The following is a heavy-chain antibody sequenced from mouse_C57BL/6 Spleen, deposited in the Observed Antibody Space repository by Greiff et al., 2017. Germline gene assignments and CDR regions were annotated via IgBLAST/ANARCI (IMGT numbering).Heavy chain of an antibody. V-gene: IGHV5-6*01. CDR1: GFTFSSYG. Sequence: EVQGVESGGDLVKPGGSLKLSCAASGFTFSSYGMSWVRQTPDKRLEWVATISSGGSYTYYPDSVKGRFTISRDNAKNTLYLQMSSLKSEDTAMYYCASDSSGFAWFAYWGQGTLVTVSA. D-gene: IGHD3-2*02. J-gene: IGHJ3*01. CDR3: ASDSSGFAWFAY. CDR2: ISSGGSYT.